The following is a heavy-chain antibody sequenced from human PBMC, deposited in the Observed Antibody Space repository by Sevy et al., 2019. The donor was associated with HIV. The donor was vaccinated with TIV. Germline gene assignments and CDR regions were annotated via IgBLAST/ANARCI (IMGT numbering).Heavy chain of an antibody. D-gene: IGHD7-27*01. CDR3: AKTSGDPYYFDY. CDR1: GFTFSSYG. V-gene: IGHV3-30*18. Sequence: GSLRLSCAASGFTFSSYGMHWVRQAPGKGLEWVAVISYDGSNKYYADSVKGRFTISRDNSKNTLYLQMNSLRAEDTAVYYCAKTSGDPYYFDYWGQGTLVTVSS. CDR2: ISYDGSNK. J-gene: IGHJ4*02.